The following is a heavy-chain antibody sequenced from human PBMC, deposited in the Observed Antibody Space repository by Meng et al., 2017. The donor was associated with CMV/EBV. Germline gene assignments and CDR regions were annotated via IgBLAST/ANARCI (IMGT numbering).Heavy chain of an antibody. J-gene: IGHJ6*02. CDR1: GFTFSSYG. D-gene: IGHD6-6*01. Sequence: GVLRLSCAASGFTFSSYGMHWVRQAPGKGLEWVAFIRYDGSNKYYADSVKGRFTISRDNSKNTLYLQMNSLRAEDTAVYYCAKGQVSLSSGMDVWGQGTTVTVSS. V-gene: IGHV3-30*02. CDR2: IRYDGSNK. CDR3: AKGQVSLSSGMDV.